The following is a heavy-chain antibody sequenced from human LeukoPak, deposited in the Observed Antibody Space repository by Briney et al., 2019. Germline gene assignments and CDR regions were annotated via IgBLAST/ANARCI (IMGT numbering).Heavy chain of an antibody. J-gene: IGHJ5*02. CDR1: GGSISSYY. CDR3: AREASGYCSGGSCYSGWFDP. D-gene: IGHD2-15*01. V-gene: IGHV4-59*01. Sequence: SETLSLTCTVSGGSISSYYWSCIRQPPGKGLEWIGYIYYIGSTNYNPSLKSRVTISVDTSKNQFSLKLSSVTAADTAVYYCAREASGYCSGGSCYSGWFDPWGQGTLVTVSS. CDR2: IYYIGST.